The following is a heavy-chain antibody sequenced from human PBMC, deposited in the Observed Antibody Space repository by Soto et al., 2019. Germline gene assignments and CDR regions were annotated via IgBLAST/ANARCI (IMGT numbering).Heavy chain of an antibody. CDR1: GFTFSSYA. CDR3: ANLLSLIPVAARYYYGMDV. J-gene: IGHJ6*02. CDR2: ISGSGGST. Sequence: PGGSLRLSCAASGFTFSSYAMSWVRQAPGKGLEWVSAISGSGGSTYYADSVKGRFTISRDNSKNTLYLQMNSLRAEDTAVYYCANLLSLIPVAARYYYGMDVWGQGTTVTVSS. D-gene: IGHD2-15*01. V-gene: IGHV3-23*01.